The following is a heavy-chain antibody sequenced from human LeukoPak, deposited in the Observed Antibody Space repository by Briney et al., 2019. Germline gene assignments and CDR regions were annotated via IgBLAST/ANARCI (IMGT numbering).Heavy chain of an antibody. CDR3: ARARNDYDSSGFSTLDY. CDR2: IWYDGSNI. Sequence: HPGRSLRLSCAASGFTLSSYGMHWVRQAPGKGLDWVAVIWYDGSNIYHGDSVKGRFTVSRDNSKNTLYLQMNSLRAEDTAVYYCARARNDYDSSGFSTLDYWGQGTLVTVSS. V-gene: IGHV3-33*01. CDR1: GFTLSSYG. J-gene: IGHJ4*02. D-gene: IGHD3-22*01.